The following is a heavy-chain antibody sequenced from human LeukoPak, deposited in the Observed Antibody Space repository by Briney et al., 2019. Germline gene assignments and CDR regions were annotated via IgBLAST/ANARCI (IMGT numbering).Heavy chain of an antibody. D-gene: IGHD6-6*01. V-gene: IGHV4-4*07. Sequence: SETLSLTCTVSGGSITSYYWTYIRQPAGKGLEWIGRIHTSGSTNYNPSLNSRVTMSVDTSKNQFSLNLSSVTAADTAMYYCAREFSGTSIAARVFDSWGQGTLVTVSS. J-gene: IGHJ4*02. CDR1: GGSITSYY. CDR3: AREFSGTSIAARVFDS. CDR2: IHTSGST.